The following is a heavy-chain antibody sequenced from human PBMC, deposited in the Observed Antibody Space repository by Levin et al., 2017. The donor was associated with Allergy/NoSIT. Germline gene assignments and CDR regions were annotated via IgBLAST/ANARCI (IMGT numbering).Heavy chain of an antibody. D-gene: IGHD3-3*01. CDR2: ISSTGSTI. CDR1: GFTFSSYE. CDR3: ARQLRNFWSGYNYFDY. V-gene: IGHV3-48*03. J-gene: IGHJ4*02. Sequence: GGSLRLSCAASGFTFSSYEMNWVRRAPGKGLEWVSYISSTGSTIYSADSVKGRLTISRDNAKNSLYLHMNSLRAEDTAVYYCARQLRNFWSGYNYFDYWGQGTLVTVSS.